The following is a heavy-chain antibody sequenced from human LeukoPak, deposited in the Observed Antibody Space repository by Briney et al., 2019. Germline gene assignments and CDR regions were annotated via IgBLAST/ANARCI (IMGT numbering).Heavy chain of an antibody. CDR3: AKDYRVGASQQDY. J-gene: IGHJ4*02. Sequence: GRSLRLSCAASGFTFSNHGMHWVRQAPGKGLEWVAIIWSDGSNKYYADSVKGRFTISRDNSRNTLYLQMNGLRAEDTALYYCAKDYRVGASQQDYWGQGTLVTVSS. V-gene: IGHV3-33*06. CDR1: GFTFSNHG. D-gene: IGHD1-26*01. CDR2: IWSDGSNK.